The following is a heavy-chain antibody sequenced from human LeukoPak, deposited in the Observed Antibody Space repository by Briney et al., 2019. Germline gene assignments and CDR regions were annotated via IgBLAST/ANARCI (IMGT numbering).Heavy chain of an antibody. CDR3: ARDFTPPHCTTPNCPRGGWFDP. Sequence: GASVTVSFKASAYTFTNYSISWVRQAPGQGHEWMGWINPNNGNTRYAEDLQGRVTITTDISTSTAYMELRSLRSDDTAIYYCARDFTPPHCTTPNCPRGGWFDPWGQGTLVTVSS. J-gene: IGHJ5*02. CDR1: AYTFTNYS. V-gene: IGHV1-18*01. D-gene: IGHD2-8*01. CDR2: INPNNGNT.